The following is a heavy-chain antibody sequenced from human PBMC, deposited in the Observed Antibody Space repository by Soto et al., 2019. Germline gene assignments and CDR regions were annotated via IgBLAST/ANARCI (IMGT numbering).Heavy chain of an antibody. Sequence: QMQLQESGPGLVKPSGTLSLTCAVSDGSISSGHWWSWVRQPPGKGLEWIGEVVHSGSTNYNPSLKSRVTISVDKSKNQFYLSLNSITAADTAVYYCARNGAYCNDYWGQGTLVTVSS. CDR2: VVHSGST. CDR3: ARNGAYCNDY. V-gene: IGHV4-4*02. CDR1: DGSISSGHW. J-gene: IGHJ4*02. D-gene: IGHD2-15*01.